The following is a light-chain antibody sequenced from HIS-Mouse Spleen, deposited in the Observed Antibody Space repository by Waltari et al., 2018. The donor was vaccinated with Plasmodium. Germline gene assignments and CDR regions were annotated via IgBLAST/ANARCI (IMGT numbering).Light chain of an antibody. V-gene: IGLV2-14*01. CDR1: SRHVGGYNY. J-gene: IGLJ1*01. CDR3: SSYTSSSTLDV. Sequence: QSALTQPASVSGSPGQSITISCTATSRHVGGYNYVPWYQQHPGKAPKLMIYEVSNRPSGVSNRFSGSKSGNTASLTISGLQAEDEADYYCSSYTSSSTLDVFGTGTKVTVL. CDR2: EVS.